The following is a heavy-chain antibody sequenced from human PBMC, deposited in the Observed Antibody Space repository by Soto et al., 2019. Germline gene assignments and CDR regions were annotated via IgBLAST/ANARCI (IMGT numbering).Heavy chain of an antibody. Sequence: QVQLVQSGAEVKKPGSSVKVSCKASGGTFSSYTISWVRQAPGQGLEWMGRIIPILGIANYAQKFQGRVTXTXDXXTSTAYMELSSLRSEDTAVYYCASPRGYSYGPFDYWGQGTLVTVSS. CDR1: GGTFSSYT. CDR2: IIPILGIA. J-gene: IGHJ4*02. V-gene: IGHV1-69*02. CDR3: ASPRGYSYGPFDY. D-gene: IGHD5-18*01.